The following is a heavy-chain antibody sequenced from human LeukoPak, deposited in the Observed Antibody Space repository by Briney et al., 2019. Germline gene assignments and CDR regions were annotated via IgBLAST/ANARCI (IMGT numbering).Heavy chain of an antibody. CDR1: GYTFTSYD. CDR2: MNPNSGNT. Sequence: GASVKVSCKASGYTFTSYDINWVRQASGQGLEWMGGMNPNSGNTGYAQKFQGRVTITRNTSISTAYMELSSLRSEDTAVYYCARGSLTTTRYYYYMDVWGKGITVTVSS. J-gene: IGHJ6*03. V-gene: IGHV1-8*03. CDR3: ARGSLTTTRYYYYMDV. D-gene: IGHD3-3*01.